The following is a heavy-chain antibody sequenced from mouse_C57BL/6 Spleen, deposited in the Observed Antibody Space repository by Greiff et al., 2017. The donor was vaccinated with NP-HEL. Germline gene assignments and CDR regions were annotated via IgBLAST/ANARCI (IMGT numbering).Heavy chain of an antibody. J-gene: IGHJ4*01. CDR2: INPSNGGT. CDR1: GYTFTSYW. D-gene: IGHD1-1*01. CDR3: ARQDYGSSSYYAMDY. Sequence: VQLQQPGTELVKPGASVKLSCKASGYTFTSYWMHWVKQRPGQGLEWIGNINPSNGGTNYNEKFKSKATLTVDKSSSTAYMQRSSLTSEDSAVYYCARQDYGSSSYYAMDYWGQGTSVTVSS. V-gene: IGHV1-53*01.